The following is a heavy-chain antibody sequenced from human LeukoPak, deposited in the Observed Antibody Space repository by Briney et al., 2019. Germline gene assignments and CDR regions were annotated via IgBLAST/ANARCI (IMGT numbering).Heavy chain of an antibody. CDR3: ARENEVITMIVVATFDS. CDR1: GYSFSSHD. J-gene: IGHJ4*02. D-gene: IGHD3-22*01. CDR2: MNPKSGNT. V-gene: IGHV1-8*01. Sequence: WAPVKVSCXASGYSFSSHDINWVRQATGQGLAWMGWMNPKSGNTDHAQKFQGRVTMTRDTSANTVYMDLSSLRSDDTAVYYCARENEVITMIVVATFDSWGQGTLVTVSS.